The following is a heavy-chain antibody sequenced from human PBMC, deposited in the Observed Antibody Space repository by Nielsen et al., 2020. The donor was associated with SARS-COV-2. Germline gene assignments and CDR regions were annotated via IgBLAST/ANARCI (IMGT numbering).Heavy chain of an antibody. CDR2: INTYSGSS. Sequence: ASVKVSCKTSGYTFVDYGISRVRQAPGQGLEWVGWINTYSGSSQYAQKYQGRVTMTTDTSTSTVYVELSSLTSDDTAVYYCAKTTFSGSYYPASWGQGTLVTVSS. CDR1: GYTFVDYG. V-gene: IGHV1-18*04. D-gene: IGHD1-26*01. J-gene: IGHJ4*02. CDR3: AKTTFSGSYYPAS.